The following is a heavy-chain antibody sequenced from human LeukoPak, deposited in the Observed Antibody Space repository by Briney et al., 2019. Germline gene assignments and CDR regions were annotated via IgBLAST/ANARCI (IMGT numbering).Heavy chain of an antibody. CDR3: AREHFTYYHYMDV. V-gene: IGHV3-48*01. CDR1: GFPFSRYR. J-gene: IGHJ6*03. D-gene: IGHD3-3*02. CDR2: ISDSSTAI. Sequence: GGSLRLSCAASGFPFSRYRMNWVRQAPGKGLEWISYISDSSTAIYYADSVKGRFTISRDSAKNSLDLQMNSLRGEDTAVYYCAREHFTYYHYMDVWGKGTTVTVSS.